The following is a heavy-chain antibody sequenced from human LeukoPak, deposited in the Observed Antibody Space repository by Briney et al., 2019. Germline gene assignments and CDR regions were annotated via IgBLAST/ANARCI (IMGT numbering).Heavy chain of an antibody. Sequence: PGGSLRLSCAASGFTFSSYAMSWVRQAPGKGLEWVSSISGSGGTYYADSVKGRFTISRDNSKKTLFLQMNSLRAEDTAIYYCAKGDHCSSTSCYFIPFDCWGQGTLVTVSS. J-gene: IGHJ4*02. CDR1: GFTFSSYA. CDR3: AKGDHCSSTSCYFIPFDC. V-gene: IGHV3-23*01. D-gene: IGHD2-2*01. CDR2: ISGSGGT.